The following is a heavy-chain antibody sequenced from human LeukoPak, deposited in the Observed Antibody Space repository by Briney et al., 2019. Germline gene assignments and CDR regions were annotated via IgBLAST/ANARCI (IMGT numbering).Heavy chain of an antibody. CDR3: ASFGSPGSSGYYYDYYYMDV. CDR1: GYTFTSYY. Sequence: PGASVKVSCKASGYTFTSYYMHWVRQAPGQGLEWMGIINPSGGSTSYAQKFQGRVTMTRDTSTSTVYMELSSLRSEDTAVYYCASFGSPGSSGYYYDYYYMDVWGKGTTVTVSS. V-gene: IGHV1-46*01. D-gene: IGHD3-22*01. CDR2: INPSGGST. J-gene: IGHJ6*03.